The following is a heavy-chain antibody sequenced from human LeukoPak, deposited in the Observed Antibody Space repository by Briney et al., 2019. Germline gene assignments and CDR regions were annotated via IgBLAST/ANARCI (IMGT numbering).Heavy chain of an antibody. CDR1: GFTFSSYS. Sequence: GGSLRLSCAASGFTFSSYSMNWVRQAPGKGLEWVSSISSSSSYIYYADSVKGRFTISRDNAKNSLYLQMNSLRAEDTAVYYCARDVGPPFVVQDYYYGMDVWGQGTTVTVSS. V-gene: IGHV3-21*01. CDR3: ARDVGPPFVVQDYYYGMDV. J-gene: IGHJ6*02. CDR2: ISSSSSYI. D-gene: IGHD1-1*01.